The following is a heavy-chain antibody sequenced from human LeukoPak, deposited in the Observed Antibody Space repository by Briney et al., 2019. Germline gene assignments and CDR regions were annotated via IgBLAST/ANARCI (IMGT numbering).Heavy chain of an antibody. J-gene: IGHJ3*02. CDR2: IYYSGST. D-gene: IGHD2-2*01. V-gene: IGHV4-59*12. Sequence: SETLSLTCTVSDDSISSYYWSWIRQPPGKGLEWIGYIYYSGSTNYNPSLKSRVTISVDTSKNQFSLKLSSVTAADTAVYYCARIRGCSSTSCSPRGAFDIWGQGTMVTVSS. CDR3: ARIRGCSSTSCSPRGAFDI. CDR1: DDSISSYY.